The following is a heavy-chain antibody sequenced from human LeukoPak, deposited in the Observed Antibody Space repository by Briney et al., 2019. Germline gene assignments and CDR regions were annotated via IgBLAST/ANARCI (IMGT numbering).Heavy chain of an antibody. CDR2: ISSSSSTI. D-gene: IGHD2-2*01. CDR3: ARVGTRYCSSTSCYVGY. J-gene: IGHJ4*02. V-gene: IGHV3-48*01. CDR1: GFTFSSYS. Sequence: GGSLRLSCAASGFTFSSYSMNWVRQAPGKGLEWVSYISSSSSTIYYADSVKGRFTISRDNAKNSLYLQMNSLRAEDTAVYYCARVGTRYCSSTSCYVGYWGQGTLVTVSS.